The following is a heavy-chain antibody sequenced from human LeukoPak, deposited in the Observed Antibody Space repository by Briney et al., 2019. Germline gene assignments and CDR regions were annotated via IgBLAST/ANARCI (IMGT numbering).Heavy chain of an antibody. V-gene: IGHV1-69*04. CDR3: ARGGDNIVATALWFDP. Sequence: SVKVSCKASGGSFSRYVISWVRQAPGQGLEWMGRIIPMLGVPNYAQKFRGRITITADKSTSTAYMEVSSLTSEDTAVYFCARGGDNIVATALWFDPWGQGTRVTVSS. CDR1: GGSFSRYV. CDR2: IIPMLGVP. J-gene: IGHJ5*01. D-gene: IGHD5-12*01.